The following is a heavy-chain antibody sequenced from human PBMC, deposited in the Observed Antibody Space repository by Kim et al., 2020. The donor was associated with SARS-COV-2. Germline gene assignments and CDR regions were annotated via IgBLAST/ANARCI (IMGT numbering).Heavy chain of an antibody. CDR3: ARHHHNPAFDY. J-gene: IGHJ4*02. CDR2: T. Sequence: THYNPSLEGRVTISVDTSKNQYSLKLSSVTAADTAVYYCARHHHNPAFDYWGQGTLVTVSS. V-gene: IGHV4-39*01. D-gene: IGHD1-20*01.